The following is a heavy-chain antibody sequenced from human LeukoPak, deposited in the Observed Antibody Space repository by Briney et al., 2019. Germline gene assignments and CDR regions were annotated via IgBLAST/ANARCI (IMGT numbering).Heavy chain of an antibody. D-gene: IGHD5-12*01. J-gene: IGHJ5*02. CDR3: ARDPRYSTSSMWFDP. CDR1: GGTFSSYG. CDR2: IIPIFGTA. V-gene: IGHV1-69*13. Sequence: SVKVSCKASGGTFSSYGISWVRQAPGQGLEWMGGIIPIFGTANYAQKFQGRVTITADESTNIAYMELSSLRSEDTAVYYCARDPRYSTSSMWFDPWGQGTLVTVSS.